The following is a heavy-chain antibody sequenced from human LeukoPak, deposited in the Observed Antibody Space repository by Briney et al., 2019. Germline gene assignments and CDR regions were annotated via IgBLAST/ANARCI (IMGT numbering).Heavy chain of an antibody. CDR3: ARGPWYYDSSGYFDY. CDR2: ISSSSYI. D-gene: IGHD3-22*01. CDR1: GFTFSSYS. J-gene: IGHJ4*02. Sequence: GGSLRLSCAASGFTFSSYSMNWVRQAPGKGLEWVSSISSSSYIYYADSVKGRFTISRDNAKNSLYLQMNSLRAEDTAVYYCARGPWYYDSSGYFDYWGQGTLVTVSS. V-gene: IGHV3-21*01.